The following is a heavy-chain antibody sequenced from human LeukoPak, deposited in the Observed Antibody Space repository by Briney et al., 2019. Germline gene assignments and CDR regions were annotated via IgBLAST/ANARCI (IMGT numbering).Heavy chain of an antibody. CDR1: GFTFSSYS. J-gene: IGHJ6*03. D-gene: IGHD1-26*01. V-gene: IGHV3-30*02. Sequence: GGSLRLSCAASGFTFSSYSMNWVRQAPGKGLEWVAFIRYDGSNKYYADSVKGRFTISRDNSKNTLYLQMNSLRAEDTAVYYCAKDEGGELGYYMDVWGKGTTVTISS. CDR2: IRYDGSNK. CDR3: AKDEGGELGYYMDV.